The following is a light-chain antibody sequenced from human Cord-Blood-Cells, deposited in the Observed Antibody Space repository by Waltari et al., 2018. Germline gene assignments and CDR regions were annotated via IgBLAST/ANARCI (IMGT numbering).Light chain of an antibody. J-gene: IGLJ2*01. V-gene: IGLV2-23*01. Sequence: QSALTQPASVSGSPGQPITISSTGTSSEFGCYNLVSRYQQHPGKAPKLLIYEGSKRPSGVSNRFSGSKSGNTASLTISGLQAEDEADYYCCSYAGSSTVVFGGGTKLTVL. CDR1: SSEFGCYNL. CDR2: EGS. CDR3: CSYAGSSTVV.